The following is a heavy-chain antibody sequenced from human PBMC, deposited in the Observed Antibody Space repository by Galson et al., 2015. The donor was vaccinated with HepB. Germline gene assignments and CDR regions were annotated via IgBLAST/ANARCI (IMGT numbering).Heavy chain of an antibody. CDR3: ARQYDTSGYYAY. Sequence: SVKVSCKASGGTFSSSTISWVRQAPGQGLEWMGGIIPIFGSGNYAQKFQGRVTITADESKSTVYMELSSLRSEDTAVYYCARQYDTSGYYAYWGQGTLVTVSS. D-gene: IGHD3-22*01. J-gene: IGHJ4*02. CDR1: GGTFSSST. CDR2: IIPIFGSG. V-gene: IGHV1-69*13.